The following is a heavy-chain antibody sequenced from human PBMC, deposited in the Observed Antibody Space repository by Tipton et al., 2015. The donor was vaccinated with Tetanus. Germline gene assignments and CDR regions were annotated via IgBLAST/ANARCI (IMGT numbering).Heavy chain of an antibody. J-gene: IGHJ4*02. D-gene: IGHD1-26*01. Sequence: TLSLTCTVSGGSISSGGYYWSWLRQHPGKGLEWIGDIYYSGSTYYNPSLKSRVTISVDTSKNQLSLKLNSVTAADTAVYYCARDQARGARGWNYFDYWGQGTLVTFSS. CDR3: ARDQARGARGWNYFDY. CDR1: GGSISSGGYY. CDR2: IYYSGST. V-gene: IGHV4-31*03.